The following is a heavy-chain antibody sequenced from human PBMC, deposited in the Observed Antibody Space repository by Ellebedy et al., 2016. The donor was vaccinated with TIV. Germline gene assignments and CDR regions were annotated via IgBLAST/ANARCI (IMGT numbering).Heavy chain of an antibody. J-gene: IGHJ4*02. V-gene: IGHV3-30*09. CDR1: GFTFDSYA. Sequence: GESLKISCVASGFTFDSYAMHWVRQAPGKGLEWVAVISHDVSSQYYADSVKGRFAVSSDNSMTTVYLEMSSLIAEDTALYYCARNLDKSSGWYGGAAYWGQGTQVTVSS. D-gene: IGHD6-19*01. CDR2: ISHDVSSQ. CDR3: ARNLDKSSGWYGGAAY.